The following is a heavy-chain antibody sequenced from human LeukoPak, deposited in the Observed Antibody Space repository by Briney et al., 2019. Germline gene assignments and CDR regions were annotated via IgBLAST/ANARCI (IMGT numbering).Heavy chain of an antibody. Sequence: SETLSLTCTVSGGSISSYYWSWLRQPPGKGLEWIGYIYYSGSTNYNPSLKSRVTISVDTSKNQFPLRLSSVTAADTAVYYCARHVGRFGDNDAFDIWGQGTMVTVSS. J-gene: IGHJ3*02. CDR1: GGSISSYY. D-gene: IGHD3-10*01. V-gene: IGHV4-59*08. CDR2: IYYSGST. CDR3: ARHVGRFGDNDAFDI.